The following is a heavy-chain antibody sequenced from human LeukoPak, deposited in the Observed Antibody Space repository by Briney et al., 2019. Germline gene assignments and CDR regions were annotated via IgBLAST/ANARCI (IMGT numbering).Heavy chain of an antibody. CDR1: GGSFSGYH. V-gene: IGHV4-34*01. CDR2: IKYSGSS. J-gene: IGHJ4*02. CDR3: ARTTYFYDTSGYYYGN. Sequence: SETLSLTCGVYGGSFSGYHWSWIRQPPGKGLGWIGEIKYSGSSNYNPSLKSRVNISVDTSKNQFSLKLSSVTAADTAVYYCARTTYFYDTSGYYYGNWGQGTLVTVSS. D-gene: IGHD3-22*01.